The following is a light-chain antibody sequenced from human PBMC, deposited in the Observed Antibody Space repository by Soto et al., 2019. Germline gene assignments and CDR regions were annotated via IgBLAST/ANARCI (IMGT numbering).Light chain of an antibody. CDR1: NSNIGAGYD. V-gene: IGLV1-40*01. CDR3: QSYDSSLSGSV. CDR2: NND. Sequence: HSVLTQPPSVSGAPGQRVTISCTGSNSNIGAGYDVHWYQQLPGTAPKLLIYNNDNRPSGVPDRFSGSKSGTSASLTITGIQAEDEADYYCQSYDSSLSGSVFGGGTKLTVL. J-gene: IGLJ2*01.